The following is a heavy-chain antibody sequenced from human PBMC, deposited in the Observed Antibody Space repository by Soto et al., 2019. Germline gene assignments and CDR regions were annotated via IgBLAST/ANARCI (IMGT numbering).Heavy chain of an antibody. Sequence: ASETLSLTCAVYGGSFSGYYWSWIRQPPGKGLEWIGEINHSGSTNYNPSLKSRVTISVDTSKNQFSLKLSSVTAADTAVYYCARDRPDILTGYWYYYYYGMDVWGQGTTVTVSS. V-gene: IGHV4-34*01. D-gene: IGHD3-9*01. CDR2: INHSGST. CDR3: ARDRPDILTGYWYYYYYGMDV. CDR1: GGSFSGYY. J-gene: IGHJ6*02.